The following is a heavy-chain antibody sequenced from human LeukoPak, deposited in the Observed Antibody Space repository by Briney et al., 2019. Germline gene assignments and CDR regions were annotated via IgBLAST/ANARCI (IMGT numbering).Heavy chain of an antibody. CDR2: INHSGST. V-gene: IGHV4-34*01. Sequence: ASETLSLTCAVYGGSFSGYYWSWIRQPPGKGLEWIGEINHSGSTNYNPSLKSRATISVDTSKNQFSLKLSSVTAADTAVYYCARVFSLYDSSGYYPWYYYMDVWGKGTTVTVSS. CDR1: GGSFSGYY. CDR3: ARVFSLYDSSGYYPWYYYMDV. D-gene: IGHD3-22*01. J-gene: IGHJ6*03.